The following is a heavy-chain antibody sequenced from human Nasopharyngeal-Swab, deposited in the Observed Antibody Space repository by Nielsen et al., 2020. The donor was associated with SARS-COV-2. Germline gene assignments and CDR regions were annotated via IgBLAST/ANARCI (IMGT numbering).Heavy chain of an antibody. Sequence: WIRQPLGKGLEWVSAISGSGGSTYYADSVKGRFTISRDNSKNTLYLQMNSLRAEDTAVYYCARAKVVVVAASDYWGQGTLVTVSS. J-gene: IGHJ4*02. V-gene: IGHV3-23*01. CDR3: ARAKVVVVAASDY. CDR2: ISGSGGST. D-gene: IGHD2-15*01.